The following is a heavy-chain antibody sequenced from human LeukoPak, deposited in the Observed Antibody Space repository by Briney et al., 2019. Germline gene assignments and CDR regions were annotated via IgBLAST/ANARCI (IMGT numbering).Heavy chain of an antibody. Sequence: ASVKVSCKASGYTFTSYAMHWVRKAPGQRLEGMGWINAGNGNTKYSQKFQGRVTITRDTSASTAYMEMSSLRSEDTALYYCAREIDRDDYNRFFDYWGQGTLVTVSS. CDR3: AREIDRDDYNRFFDY. CDR2: INAGNGNT. J-gene: IGHJ4*02. V-gene: IGHV1-3*01. D-gene: IGHD5-24*01. CDR1: GYTFTSYA.